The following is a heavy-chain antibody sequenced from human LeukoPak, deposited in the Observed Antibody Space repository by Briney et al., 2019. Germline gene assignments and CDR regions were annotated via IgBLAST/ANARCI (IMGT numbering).Heavy chain of an antibody. V-gene: IGHV3-74*01. J-gene: IGHJ4*02. D-gene: IGHD1-14*01. Sequence: GGSLRLSCAASGFTFNHYWMSWVRQAPGKGLVWVSRINSGGSRTTYADSVKGRFTISRDNAKNTLYLQMDSLRAEDTGVYYCARSNQADDYWGQGTLVTVSS. CDR1: GFTFNHYW. CDR2: INSGGSRT. CDR3: ARSNQADDY.